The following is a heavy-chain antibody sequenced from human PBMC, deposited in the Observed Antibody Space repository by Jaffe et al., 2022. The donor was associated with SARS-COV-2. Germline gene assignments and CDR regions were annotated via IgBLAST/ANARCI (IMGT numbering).Heavy chain of an antibody. Sequence: QVQLQQWGAGLLKPSETLSLTCAVYGGSFSGYYWSWIRQPPGKGLEWIGEINHSGSTNYNPSLKSRVTISVDTSKNQFSLKLSSVTAADTAVYYCARESPPRGYSYGPPILYYYYYMDVWGKGTTVTVSS. J-gene: IGHJ6*03. D-gene: IGHD5-18*01. CDR1: GGSFSGYY. CDR2: INHSGST. CDR3: ARESPPRGYSYGPPILYYYYYMDV. V-gene: IGHV4-34*01.